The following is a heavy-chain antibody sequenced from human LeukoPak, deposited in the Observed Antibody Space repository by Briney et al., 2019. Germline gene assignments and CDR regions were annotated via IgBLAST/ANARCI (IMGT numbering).Heavy chain of an antibody. V-gene: IGHV3-33*08. CDR1: GFTFNDYA. D-gene: IGHD6-13*01. Sequence: GGSLRLSCAASGFTFNDYAMHWVRQVPGKGLEWVAVIWYDGSNKYYADSVKGRFTISRDNSKNTLYLQMNSLRAEDTAVYYCARVSTHKSIAAAVDYWGQGTLVTVSS. CDR3: ARVSTHKSIAAAVDY. CDR2: IWYDGSNK. J-gene: IGHJ4*02.